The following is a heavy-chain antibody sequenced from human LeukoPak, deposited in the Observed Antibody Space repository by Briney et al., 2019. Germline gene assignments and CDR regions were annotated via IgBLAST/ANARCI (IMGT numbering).Heavy chain of an antibody. CDR1: GYSISSGYY. Sequence: LETLSLTCAVSGYSISSGYYWGWIRQPPGKGLEWIGSIYHSGSTYYNPSLKSRVTISVDTSKNQFSLKLSSVTAADTAVYYCATSRYYDSSGYGLWGSYYFDYWGQGTLVTVSP. CDR2: IYHSGST. CDR3: ATSRYYDSSGYGLWGSYYFDY. V-gene: IGHV4-38-2*01. J-gene: IGHJ4*02. D-gene: IGHD3-22*01.